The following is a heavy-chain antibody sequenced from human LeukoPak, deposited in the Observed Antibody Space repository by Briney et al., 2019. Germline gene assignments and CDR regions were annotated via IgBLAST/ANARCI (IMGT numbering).Heavy chain of an antibody. D-gene: IGHD2-15*01. Sequence: PSETLSLTCTVSGGSISSYYWSWIRQPPGKGLEWIGYIYYGGSTNYNPSLKSRVTISVDTSKNQFSLKLSSVTAADTAVYYCARFGEGYCSGGSCYGDYYYYMDVWGKGTTVTVSS. CDR3: ARFGEGYCSGGSCYGDYYYYMDV. V-gene: IGHV4-59*01. CDR2: IYYGGST. J-gene: IGHJ6*03. CDR1: GGSISSYY.